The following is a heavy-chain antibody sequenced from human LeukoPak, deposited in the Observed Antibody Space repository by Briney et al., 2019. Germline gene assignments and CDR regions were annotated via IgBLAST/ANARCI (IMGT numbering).Heavy chain of an antibody. CDR3: AISTNYYDSSDQSAFDI. CDR2: IYPGDSDT. CDR1: GYSFTSYW. Sequence: AGESLKISCKGSGYSFTSYWIGWVRQMPGKGLEWMGIIYPGDSDTRYSPSFQGQVTISADRSISTAYLQWSSLKASDTAMYYCAISTNYYDSSDQSAFDIWGQGTMVTVSS. D-gene: IGHD3-22*01. J-gene: IGHJ3*02. V-gene: IGHV5-51*01.